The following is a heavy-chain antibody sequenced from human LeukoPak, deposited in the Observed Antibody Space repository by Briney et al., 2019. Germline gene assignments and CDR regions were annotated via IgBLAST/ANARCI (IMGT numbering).Heavy chain of an antibody. D-gene: IGHD6-19*01. Sequence: GGSLRLSCAASGFTFSSYAMSWVRQAPGKGLEWVSAISGSGGNTYYADSVKGRFTISRDNSKNTLYLQMNSLRAEDTAVYQCGGSVWYEAFDIWGQGTMVTVSS. V-gene: IGHV3-23*01. CDR1: GFTFSSYA. CDR3: GGSVWYEAFDI. J-gene: IGHJ3*02. CDR2: ISGSGGNT.